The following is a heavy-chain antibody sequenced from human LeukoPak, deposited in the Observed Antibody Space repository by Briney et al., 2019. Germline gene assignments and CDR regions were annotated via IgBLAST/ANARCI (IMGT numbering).Heavy chain of an antibody. Sequence: GGSLRLSCAAAGLTVSSNYMTWVRQAPGEGLEWVAFISYDGSNKYYADSVKGRFTISRDNSKNTLFLQMNSLRAEDTAVYYCARDPYSGSYYDYWGQGTLVTVSS. CDR2: ISYDGSNK. CDR3: ARDPYSGSYYDY. D-gene: IGHD1-26*01. CDR1: GLTVSSNY. V-gene: IGHV3-30-3*01. J-gene: IGHJ4*02.